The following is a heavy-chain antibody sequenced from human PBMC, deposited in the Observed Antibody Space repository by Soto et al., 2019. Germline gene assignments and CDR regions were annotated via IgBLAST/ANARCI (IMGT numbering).Heavy chain of an antibody. CDR3: ARGGGEFGNFDY. V-gene: IGHV4-59*08. D-gene: IGHD3-10*01. J-gene: IGHJ4*02. CDR1: GGSISSYY. CDR2: IYYSGST. Sequence: QVQLQESGPGLVKPSETLSLTCTVSGGSISSYYWSWIRQPPGKGLEWIGYIYYSGSTNYNPSFKSRVTISVDTSKNQFSLKLSSVTAADTAVYYCARGGGEFGNFDYWGQGTLVTVSS.